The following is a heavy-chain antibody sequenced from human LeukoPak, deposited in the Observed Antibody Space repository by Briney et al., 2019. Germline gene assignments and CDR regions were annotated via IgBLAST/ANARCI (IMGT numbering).Heavy chain of an antibody. V-gene: IGHV1-69*13. D-gene: IGHD1-1*01. J-gene: IGHJ3*02. CDR3: ARDTTGTTGI. CDR1: GGTFSSYA. CDR2: IIPIFGTA. Sequence: SVKASCKASGGTFSSYAISWVRQAPGQGLEWMGGIIPIFGTANYAQKFQGRVTITADESTSTAYMELSSLRSEDTAVYYCARDTTGTTGIWGQGTMVTVSS.